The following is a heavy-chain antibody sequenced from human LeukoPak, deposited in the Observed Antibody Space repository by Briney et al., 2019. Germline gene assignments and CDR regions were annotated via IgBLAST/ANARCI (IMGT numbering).Heavy chain of an antibody. Sequence: SETLSLTCTVSGGSISSGDYYWSWIRQPPGKGLEWIGYIYYSGSTYYNPSLKSRVTISVDTSKNQFSLKLSSVTAADTAVYYCARAPRGGTAVADYWGQGTLVTVSS. CDR1: GGSISSGDYY. D-gene: IGHD1-26*01. CDR3: ARAPRGGTAVADY. CDR2: IYYSGST. V-gene: IGHV4-30-4*01. J-gene: IGHJ4*02.